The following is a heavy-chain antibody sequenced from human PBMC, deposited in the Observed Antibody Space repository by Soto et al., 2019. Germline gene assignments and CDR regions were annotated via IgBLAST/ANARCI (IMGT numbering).Heavy chain of an antibody. J-gene: IGHJ5*02. CDR1: GGSISSYY. V-gene: IGHV4-59*12. Sequence: SETLSLTCTVSGGSISSYYWSWIRQPPGKGLEWIGYIYYSGSTNYNPSLKSRVTISVDTSKNQFSLKLSSVTAADTAVYYCARDHGSVAVAGHNWFDPWGQGTLVTVS. CDR3: ARDHGSVAVAGHNWFDP. CDR2: IYYSGST. D-gene: IGHD6-19*01.